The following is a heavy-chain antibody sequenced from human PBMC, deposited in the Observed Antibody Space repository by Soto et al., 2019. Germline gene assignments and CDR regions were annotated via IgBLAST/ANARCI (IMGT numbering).Heavy chain of an antibody. V-gene: IGHV3-23*01. Sequence: GGSLRLSCAASGLTFSSYEMNWVRQAPGKGLEWVSIISGNGGSTYYAASVKGRFTISRDNTKNTLYLQMDSLTAEDTAVYYCAKGSEFSNSYTLDFDFWGQGALVTVS. D-gene: IGHD6-6*01. CDR1: GLTFSSYE. CDR3: AKGSEFSNSYTLDFDF. J-gene: IGHJ4*02. CDR2: ISGNGGST.